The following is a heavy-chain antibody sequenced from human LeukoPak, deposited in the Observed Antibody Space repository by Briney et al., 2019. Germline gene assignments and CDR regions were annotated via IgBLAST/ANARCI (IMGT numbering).Heavy chain of an antibody. J-gene: IGHJ4*02. CDR2: ISWNGGGI. CDR3: AKDLFTMVRGVLKS. CDR1: GFTFDDYS. V-gene: IGHV3-9*01. Sequence: PGGSLRLSCAASGFTFDDYSMHWVRQAPGKGLEWVSGISWNGGGIGYADSVKGRFTISRDNAKNSLYLQMNSLRAEDTALCYCAKDLFTMVRGVLKSWGQGALVTVSS. D-gene: IGHD3-10*01.